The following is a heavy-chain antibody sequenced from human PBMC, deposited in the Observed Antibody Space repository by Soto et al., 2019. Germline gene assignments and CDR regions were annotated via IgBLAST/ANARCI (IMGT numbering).Heavy chain of an antibody. J-gene: IGHJ4*02. D-gene: IGHD3-22*01. CDR1: GGSISSGGYY. CDR3: ARVSEYYYDSSGYYPSYYFDY. Sequence: SETLSLTCTVSGGSISSGGYYWSWIRQHPGKGLEWIGYIYYSGSTYYNPSLKSRVTISVDTSKNQFSLKLSSVTAADTAVYYCARVSEYYYDSSGYYPSYYFDYWGQGTLVTVSS. V-gene: IGHV4-31*03. CDR2: IYYSGST.